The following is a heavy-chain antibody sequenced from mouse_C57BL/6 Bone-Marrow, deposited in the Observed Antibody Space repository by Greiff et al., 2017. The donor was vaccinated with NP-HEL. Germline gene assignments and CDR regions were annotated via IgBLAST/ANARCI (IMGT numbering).Heavy chain of an antibody. CDR2: ISSGGSYT. V-gene: IGHV5-6*01. CDR3: ARSYGSSLYAMDY. CDR1: GFTFSSYG. Sequence: EVNLVESGGDLVKPGGSLKLSCAASGFTFSSYGMSWVRQTPDKRLEWVATISSGGSYTYYPDSVKGRFTISRDNAKNTLYLQMSSLKSEDTAMYYCARSYGSSLYAMDYWGQGTSVTVSS. D-gene: IGHD1-1*01. J-gene: IGHJ4*01.